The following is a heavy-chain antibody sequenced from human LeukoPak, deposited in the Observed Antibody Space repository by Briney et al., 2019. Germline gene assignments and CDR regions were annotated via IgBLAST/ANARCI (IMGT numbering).Heavy chain of an antibody. Sequence: PSETLSLTCTVSGGSISSYSWSWIRQPPGKALEWIGYISHSGNTNYNPSLKSRVTISVDTSRRQFSLKLSSVTAADTAVYYCARQGPDYFESSYNTWFDPWGQGTLATVSS. CDR1: GGSISSYS. D-gene: IGHD3-22*01. CDR3: ARQGPDYFESSYNTWFDP. V-gene: IGHV4-59*08. CDR2: ISHSGNT. J-gene: IGHJ5*02.